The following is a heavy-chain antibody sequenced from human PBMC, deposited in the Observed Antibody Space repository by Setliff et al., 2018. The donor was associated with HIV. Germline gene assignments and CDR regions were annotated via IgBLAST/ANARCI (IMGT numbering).Heavy chain of an antibody. Sequence: SETLSLTCTSSGDSISGYYWSWIRQPAGKGLEWIGRMHTSGNANYNPSLKSRVTMSVDTSKNQFSLRLSSVTAADTAVYYCARDQKGYSYGYFDSWGQGTLVTVS. CDR1: GDSISGYY. CDR3: ARDQKGYSYGYFDS. CDR2: MHTSGNA. J-gene: IGHJ4*02. V-gene: IGHV4-4*07. D-gene: IGHD5-18*01.